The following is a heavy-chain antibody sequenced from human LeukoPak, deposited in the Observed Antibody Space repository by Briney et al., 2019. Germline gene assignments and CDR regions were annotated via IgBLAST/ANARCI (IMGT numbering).Heavy chain of an antibody. CDR2: ISSSSSYI. Sequence: GGSLRLSCAASGFTFSSYSMNWVRQAPGKGLEWVSSISSSSSYIYYADSVKGRFTISRDNAKNSLYLQMNSLRAEDTAVYYCARERSWYTAFDIWGQGTVVTVSS. D-gene: IGHD6-13*01. J-gene: IGHJ3*02. CDR3: ARERSWYTAFDI. CDR1: GFTFSSYS. V-gene: IGHV3-21*01.